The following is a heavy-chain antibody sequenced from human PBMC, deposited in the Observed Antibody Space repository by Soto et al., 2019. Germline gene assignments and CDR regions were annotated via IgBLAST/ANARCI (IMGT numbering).Heavy chain of an antibody. CDR2: ISTGGNPK. Sequence: GGSLRLSCAASGFTFSNYAMNWVRQAPGRGLEWVSYISTGGNPKYYADSVKGRFTISRDNAKKSLYLQMSSLRADDTAVYYCAARIAAATMFDYWGRGTLVTVSS. CDR1: GFTFSNYA. J-gene: IGHJ4*02. D-gene: IGHD6-13*01. V-gene: IGHV3-48*01. CDR3: AARIAAATMFDY.